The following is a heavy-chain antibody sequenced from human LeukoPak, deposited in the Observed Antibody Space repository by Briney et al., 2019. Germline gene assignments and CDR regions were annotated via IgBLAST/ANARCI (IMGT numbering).Heavy chain of an antibody. CDR2: ISYDRSNK. CDR1: GFTFSSYA. D-gene: IGHD2-15*01. J-gene: IGHJ4*02. CDR3: ARDIVVVVAATGVFDY. V-gene: IGHV3-30-3*01. Sequence: GGSLRLSCAASGFTFSSYAMRWVRQAPGKGLEWVAVISYDRSNKYYADSVKGRFTISRDNSKNTLYLQMNSLRAEDTAVYYCARDIVVVVAATGVFDYWGQGTLVTVSS.